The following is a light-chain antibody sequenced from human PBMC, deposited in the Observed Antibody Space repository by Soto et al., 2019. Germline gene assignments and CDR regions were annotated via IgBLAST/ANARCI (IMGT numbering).Light chain of an antibody. CDR3: MQATQFPQT. CDR1: QSLVHSDGNTY. J-gene: IGKJ1*01. V-gene: IGKV2-24*01. Sequence: DIVMTQTPLSSPVTLGQPASISCRSSQSLVHSDGNTYLSWLQQRPGQPPRLRIYKIPNRCSGVTGPLSGTRGGTEFTLENKRAEAEDGGVYDCMQATQFPQTFGQGTKVDIK. CDR2: KIP.